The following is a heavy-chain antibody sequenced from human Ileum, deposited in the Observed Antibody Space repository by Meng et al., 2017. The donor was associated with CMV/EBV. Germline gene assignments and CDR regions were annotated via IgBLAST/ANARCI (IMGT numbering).Heavy chain of an antibody. V-gene: IGHV1-2*02. D-gene: IGHD6-13*01. CDR3: ARDQAAAGRLDP. Sequence: CKASGYTFTGYYMHWVRQAPGQGLEWMGWINPNSGGTNYAQKFQGRVTMTRDTSISTAYMELSKLRSDDTAVYYCARDQAAAGRLDPWGQGTLVTVSS. CDR1: GYTFTGYY. J-gene: IGHJ5*02. CDR2: INPNSGGT.